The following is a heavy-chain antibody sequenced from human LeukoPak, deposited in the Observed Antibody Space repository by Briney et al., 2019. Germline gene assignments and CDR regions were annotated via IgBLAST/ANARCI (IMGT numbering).Heavy chain of an antibody. J-gene: IGHJ4*02. CDR2: IKRKTDGGTT. CDR1: GFTFSNAW. V-gene: IGHV3-15*01. Sequence: GRSLRLSCAASGFTFSNAWMNWVRQAPGKGLEWVGRIKRKTDGGTTEYAAPVQGRFTISRDDSTNTLYLQMNSLKTEDTAVYYCTTDPSVLVVGYWGQGTLVTVSS. CDR3: TTDPSVLVVGY. D-gene: IGHD2-15*01.